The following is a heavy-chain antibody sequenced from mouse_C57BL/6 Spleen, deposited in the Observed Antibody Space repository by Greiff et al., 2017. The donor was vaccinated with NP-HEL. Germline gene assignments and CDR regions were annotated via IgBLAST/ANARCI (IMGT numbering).Heavy chain of an antibody. D-gene: IGHD1-1*01. CDR3: AKRHYYGSSYWYFDV. V-gene: IGHV2-9*01. CDR2: IWGVGST. J-gene: IGHJ1*03. CDR1: GFSLTSYG. Sequence: VHLVESGPGLVAPSQSLSITCTVSGFSLTSYGVDWVRQPPGKGLEWLGVIWGVGSTNYNSALMSRLSISKDNSKSQVFLKMNSLQTDDTAMYYCAKRHYYGSSYWYFDVWGTGTTVTVSS.